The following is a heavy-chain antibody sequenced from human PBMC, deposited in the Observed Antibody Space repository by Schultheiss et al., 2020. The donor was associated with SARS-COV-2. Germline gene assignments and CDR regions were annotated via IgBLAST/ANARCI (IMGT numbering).Heavy chain of an antibody. Sequence: SETLSLTCAVYGGSFSGYYWSWIRQPPGKGLEWIGEIYHSGSTYYNPSLKSRVTISVDTSKNQFSLKLSSVTAADTAVYYCAQPKAYCGGDCYSHDAFDIWGQGTMVTVSS. CDR1: GGSFSGYY. CDR2: IYHSGST. CDR3: AQPKAYCGGDCYSHDAFDI. D-gene: IGHD2-21*02. J-gene: IGHJ3*02. V-gene: IGHV4-34*01.